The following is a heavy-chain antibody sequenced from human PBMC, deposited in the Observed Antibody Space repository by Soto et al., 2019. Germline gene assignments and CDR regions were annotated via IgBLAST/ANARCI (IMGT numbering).Heavy chain of an antibody. J-gene: IGHJ4*02. CDR2: IASDGSNN. CDR3: ARDRQDTTMVRASEY. CDR1: GFTFSSYG. Sequence: QVQLVESGGGVVQPGRSLRLSCAASGFTFSSYGMHWVRQAPGKGLEWVAVIASDGSNNYHADSVKGRFTISRDNSKNTLYLQMYSLRDEDSAVADCARDRQDTTMVRASEYWGQGTPVTVSS. V-gene: IGHV3-30*03. D-gene: IGHD5-18*01.